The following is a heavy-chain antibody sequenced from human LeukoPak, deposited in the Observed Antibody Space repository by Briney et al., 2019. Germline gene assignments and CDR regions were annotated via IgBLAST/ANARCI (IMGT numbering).Heavy chain of an antibody. CDR2: IYHSGNT. V-gene: IGHV4-38-2*02. D-gene: IGHD3-10*01. Sequence: SETLSLTCSVSGYSISSGYYWGWIRQPPGKGLEWIGTIYHSGNTYYNPSLKSRVTISVDTSKNQFSLRLSSVTAADTAVYYCARGRAHYYGSGSTEYWGQGTLVTVSS. J-gene: IGHJ4*02. CDR3: ARGRAHYYGSGSTEY. CDR1: GYSISSGYY.